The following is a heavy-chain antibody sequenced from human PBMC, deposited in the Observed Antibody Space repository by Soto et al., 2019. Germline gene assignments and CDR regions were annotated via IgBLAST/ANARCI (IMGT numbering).Heavy chain of an antibody. Sequence: QVQLVESGGGVVQPGRSLRLSCAASGFTFSSYGMHWVSQAPGKGLEWVAVISYDGSNKYYADSVKGRFTISRDNSMNALYLQMNSLGAEDTAVYYCAKDLYDFWSDYPPYNWFDPWGQGTLVTVSS. CDR2: ISYDGSNK. CDR1: GFTFSSYG. J-gene: IGHJ5*02. V-gene: IGHV3-30*18. CDR3: AKDLYDFWSDYPPYNWFDP. D-gene: IGHD3-3*01.